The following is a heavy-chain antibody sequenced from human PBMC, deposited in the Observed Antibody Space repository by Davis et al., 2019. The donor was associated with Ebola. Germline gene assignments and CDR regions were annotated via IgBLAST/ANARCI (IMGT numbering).Heavy chain of an antibody. Sequence: PGGSLRLSCAASGFTFTSYPMSWVRQAPGKGLEWVAYIRYDGSNKYYADSVKGRFTISRDNSKNTLYLQMNSLRAEDTAVFYCAKRATVKVAGANYYNAMDVWGKGTTVTVSS. V-gene: IGHV3-30*02. CDR3: AKRATVKVAGANYYNAMDV. CDR1: GFTFTSYP. D-gene: IGHD6-19*01. J-gene: IGHJ6*04. CDR2: IRYDGSNK.